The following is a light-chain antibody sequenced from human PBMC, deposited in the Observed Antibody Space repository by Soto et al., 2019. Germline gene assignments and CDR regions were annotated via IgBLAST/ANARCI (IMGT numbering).Light chain of an antibody. CDR3: CSYAGKSWV. Sequence: QSVLTQPRSVSGSPGQSVTISCTGTSSDVGGHNFVSWYQQHPGKAPKLVIYDVSKRPSGVPDRFSGSKSDNTASLTFSGLQAEDEADYYCCSYAGKSWVFGGGTKVTVL. J-gene: IGLJ3*02. CDR1: SSDVGGHNF. CDR2: DVS. V-gene: IGLV2-11*01.